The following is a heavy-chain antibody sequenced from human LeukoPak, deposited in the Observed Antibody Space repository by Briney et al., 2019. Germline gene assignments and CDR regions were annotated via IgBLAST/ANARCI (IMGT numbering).Heavy chain of an antibody. V-gene: IGHV4-39*01. D-gene: IGHD2-2*01. CDR2: IYYSGST. J-gene: IGHJ3*02. Sequence: PSETLSLTCTVSGGSISSSSYYWGWIRQPPGKGLEWIGSIYYSGSTYYNPSLKSRVTISVDTSKNQFSLKLSSVTAADTAVYYCAVYCSSTSCYGYDAFDTWGQGTMVTVSS. CDR3: AVYCSSTSCYGYDAFDT. CDR1: GGSISSSSYY.